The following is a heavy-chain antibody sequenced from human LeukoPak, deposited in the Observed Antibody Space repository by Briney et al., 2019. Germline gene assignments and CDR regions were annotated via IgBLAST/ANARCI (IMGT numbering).Heavy chain of an antibody. J-gene: IGHJ4*02. Sequence: KSSETLSLTCAVSGASINSGTYSWSWIRQPPGKGLEWIGEINHSGSTNYNPSLKSRVTISVDTSKNQFSLKLSSVTAADTAVYYCARVRMVRGVNHFDYWGQGTLVTVSS. CDR1: GASINSGTYS. V-gene: IGHV4-34*01. CDR2: INHSGST. D-gene: IGHD3-10*01. CDR3: ARVRMVRGVNHFDY.